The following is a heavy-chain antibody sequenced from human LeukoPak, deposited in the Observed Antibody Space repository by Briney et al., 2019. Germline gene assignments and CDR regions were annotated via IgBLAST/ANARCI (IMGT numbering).Heavy chain of an antibody. CDR2: ISSSSSYI. CDR3: ARVGDQYYFDY. V-gene: IGHV3-21*01. J-gene: IGHJ4*02. D-gene: IGHD2-21*02. Sequence: GGSLRLSCAASGFTFSSYSMNWVRQAPGKGREWVSSISSSSSYIYYADSVKGRFTISRDNAKNSLYLQMNSLRAEDTAVYYCARVGDQYYFDYWGQGTLVTVSS. CDR1: GFTFSSYS.